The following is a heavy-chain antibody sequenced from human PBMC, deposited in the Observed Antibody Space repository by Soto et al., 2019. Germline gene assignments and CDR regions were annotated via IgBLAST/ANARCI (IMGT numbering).Heavy chain of an antibody. V-gene: IGHV3-23*01. D-gene: IGHD2-8*01. J-gene: IGHJ4*02. CDR1: GFTFSSYA. Sequence: EVQLLESGGGLVQPGGSLRLSCAASGFTFSSYAMTWVRQAPGKGLEWVSGISTSGDGTYYADSVKGRFTISRDNSKNTLCLQKNSLRAEDTAVYYCATLARTKDFDYWGQGTLVTVSS. CDR2: ISTSGDGT. CDR3: ATLARTKDFDY.